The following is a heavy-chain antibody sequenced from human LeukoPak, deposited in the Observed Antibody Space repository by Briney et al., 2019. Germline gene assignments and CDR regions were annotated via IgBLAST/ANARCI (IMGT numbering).Heavy chain of an antibody. CDR2: IYPGDSDT. Sequence: PGESLKISCKGSGYSFTSYWIGWVRQMPGKGLEWMGIIYPGDSDTRYSPSFQGQVTISADKSISTAYLQWSSLKASDIAMYYCARGTAVAGSDFDYWGQGTLVTVSS. J-gene: IGHJ4*02. CDR3: ARGTAVAGSDFDY. D-gene: IGHD6-19*01. V-gene: IGHV5-51*03. CDR1: GYSFTSYW.